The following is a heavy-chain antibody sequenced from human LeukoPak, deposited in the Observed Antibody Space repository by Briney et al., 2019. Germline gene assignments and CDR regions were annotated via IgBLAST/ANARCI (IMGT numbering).Heavy chain of an antibody. CDR2: ISGSGGST. CDR3: AKGLGFKRGLVPATAIYFDY. J-gene: IGHJ4*02. Sequence: GGSLGLSCAASGFTFSSYAMSWVRQAPGKGLEWVSAISGSGGSTYYADSVKGRFTISRDNSKNTLYLQMNSLRAEDTAVYYCAKGLGFKRGLVPATAIYFDYWGQGTLVTVSS. D-gene: IGHD2-2*01. V-gene: IGHV3-23*01. CDR1: GFTFSSYA.